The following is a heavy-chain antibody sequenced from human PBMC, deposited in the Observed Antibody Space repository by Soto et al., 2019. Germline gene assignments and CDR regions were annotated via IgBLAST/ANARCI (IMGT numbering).Heavy chain of an antibody. Sequence: PGESLKISCKGSGYNFTSYWSGWVRQMPGKGLEWMGIIYPGDSDTRYSPSFHGQVTISADKSVSTAYLQWSSLKASDTALYYCARHGVGDILTGKPDYWGQGTLVTVSS. V-gene: IGHV5-51*01. CDR1: GYNFTSYW. J-gene: IGHJ4*02. D-gene: IGHD3-9*01. CDR2: IYPGDSDT. CDR3: ARHGVGDILTGKPDY.